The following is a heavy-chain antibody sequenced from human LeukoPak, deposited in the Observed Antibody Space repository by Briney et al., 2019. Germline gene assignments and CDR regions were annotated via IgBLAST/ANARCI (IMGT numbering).Heavy chain of an antibody. CDR2: IYHSGST. V-gene: IGHV4-38-2*01. CDR1: GYSISSGYY. Sequence: PSETLSLTCAVSGYSISSGYYWGWIRQPPGKGLEWIGSIYHSGSTYYNPSLKSRVTISVDTSKNQFSLKLSSVTAADTAVYYCARSHHYYYYMDVWGKGTTATVSS. CDR3: ARSHHYYYYMDV. J-gene: IGHJ6*03.